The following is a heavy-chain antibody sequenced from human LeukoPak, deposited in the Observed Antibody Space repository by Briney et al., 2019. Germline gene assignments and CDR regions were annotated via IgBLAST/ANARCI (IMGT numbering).Heavy chain of an antibody. CDR1: GFTFSSYW. Sequence: PGGSLRLSCAASGFTFSSYWMSWVRQAPGKGLEWVVNIKQDGSEKYYVDSVKGRFTISRDNAKNSLYLQMNSLRAEDTAVYYCARGTLDIVVVPAANYWGQGTLVTVSS. CDR3: ARGTLDIVVVPAANY. V-gene: IGHV3-7*04. CDR2: IKQDGSEK. D-gene: IGHD2-2*03. J-gene: IGHJ4*02.